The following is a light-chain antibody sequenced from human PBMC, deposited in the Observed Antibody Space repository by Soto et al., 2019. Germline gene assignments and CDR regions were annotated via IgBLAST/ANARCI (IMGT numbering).Light chain of an antibody. CDR3: QQYNSYSRT. V-gene: IGKV3-20*01. CDR1: QSFSSSN. CDR2: SAS. Sequence: EVVLTQSPGTLSLSPGERATLSCRASQSFSSSNLAWYQHKPGQPPKLIVYSASRRATGIPDRFSGSGSGTDFTLTISRLEPDDFATYYCQQYNSYSRTFGQGTKVEIK. J-gene: IGKJ1*01.